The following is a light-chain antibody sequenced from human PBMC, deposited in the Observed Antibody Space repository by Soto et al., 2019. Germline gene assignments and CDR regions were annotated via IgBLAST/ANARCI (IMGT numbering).Light chain of an antibody. CDR3: QQSNSLSWT. V-gene: IGKV3-20*01. CDR2: GAS. Sequence: EIVLTQSPGTLSLSPGERATLSCRASQSVRSTSLVWYQQTTGQAPRLLIYGASSSATGIPDRFTGSGSGTGFTITSSRLEPDATAVYFCQQSNSLSWTFAQGTRVEIK. CDR1: QSVRSTS. J-gene: IGKJ1*01.